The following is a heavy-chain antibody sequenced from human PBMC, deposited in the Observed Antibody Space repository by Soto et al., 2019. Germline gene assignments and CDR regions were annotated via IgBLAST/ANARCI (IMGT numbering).Heavy chain of an antibody. D-gene: IGHD5-12*01. V-gene: IGHV4-38-2*01. J-gene: IGHJ4*02. CDR2: VDHSGST. CDR3: ARYFHTYSGPPI. CDR1: GYVITSGYY. Sequence: SETLSLTCVVSGYVITSGYYWGWIRQPPGKGLEWIGTVDHSGSTYYDPSLQGRVTISIDTSKNQFSLKLTSVTAAYTALYYCARYFHTYSGPPIWGQGTLVTV.